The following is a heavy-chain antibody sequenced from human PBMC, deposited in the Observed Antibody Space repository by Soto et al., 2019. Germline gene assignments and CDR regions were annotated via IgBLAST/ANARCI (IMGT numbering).Heavy chain of an antibody. CDR3: AKADSNYAGRFSYYYMDV. V-gene: IGHV1-18*01. J-gene: IGHJ6*03. CDR2: ISGYKDNT. Sequence: QAPLVQSATEVKEPGASVKVSCKASGYTFSSYGISWVRQAPGQGPEWMGWISGYKDNTDYPQKFQGKVTLTTDTSTSTAYMELRNLRSDDTAVYYCAKADSNYAGRFSYYYMDVWGNGTLVTVSS. CDR1: GYTFSSYG. D-gene: IGHD4-4*01.